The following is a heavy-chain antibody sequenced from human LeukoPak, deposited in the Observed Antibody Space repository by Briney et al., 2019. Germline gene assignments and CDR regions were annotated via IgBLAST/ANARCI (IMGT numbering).Heavy chain of an antibody. D-gene: IGHD6-19*01. J-gene: IGHJ4*02. Sequence: NPSETLSLTCTVSGGSISSYYWSWIRQPPGKGLEWIGYIYFTGSTNYNPSLKSRVTISVDTSNNQFSLKLSSVTAADTAVYYCARGSIAVAGSDYWGQGTLVTVSS. CDR1: GGSISSYY. CDR3: ARGSIAVAGSDY. CDR2: IYFTGST. V-gene: IGHV4-59*12.